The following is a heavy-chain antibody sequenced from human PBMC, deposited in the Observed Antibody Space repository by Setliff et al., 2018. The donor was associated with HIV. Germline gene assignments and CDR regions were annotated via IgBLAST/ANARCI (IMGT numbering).Heavy chain of an antibody. CDR2: IRSKAYGGTT. J-gene: IGHJ5*02. CDR1: GFTFGDYA. Sequence: GGSLRLSCTASGFTFGDYAMSWVRQAPGKGLEWVGFIRSKAYGGTTEYAASVKGRFTISRDDSKSIAYLQMNSLKTEDSAVYYCTRFGRGEGWFDPWGQGTLVTVSS. V-gene: IGHV3-49*04. D-gene: IGHD3-10*01. CDR3: TRFGRGEGWFDP.